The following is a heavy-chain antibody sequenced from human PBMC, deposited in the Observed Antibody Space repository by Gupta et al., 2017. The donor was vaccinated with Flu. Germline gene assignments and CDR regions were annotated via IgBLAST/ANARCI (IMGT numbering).Heavy chain of an antibody. Sequence: QLQESGSGLLKPSETLSLTCTVSGGSISSSSYYWGWIRQSPGKGLEWIGSVYHNGGTSYSQSLKSRVTISVGTSKNQFSLRLNSVTAADKAVYYCARQGGRHHSTDRAWDAFDIWGQGTVVTLS. CDR1: GGSISSSSYY. V-gene: IGHV4-39*01. CDR2: VYHNGGT. J-gene: IGHJ3*02. CDR3: ARQGGRHHSTDRAWDAFDI. D-gene: IGHD4-4*01.